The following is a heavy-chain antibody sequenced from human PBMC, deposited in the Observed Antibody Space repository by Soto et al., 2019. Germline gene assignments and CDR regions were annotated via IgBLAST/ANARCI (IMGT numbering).Heavy chain of an antibody. CDR2: ISHDGNNK. Sequence: QVHLVESGGGVVQPGRSLRLSCAASGFTFSSYVMHWVRQTPGKGLEWVAFISHDGNNKYYADSVKGRFTISRDNSENTLYLQMERLRAEVTSVYYCARHYEGWLEFDLRYWGQVTLVPVSS. V-gene: IGHV3-30-3*01. J-gene: IGHJ4*02. CDR1: GFTFSSYV. D-gene: IGHD3-16*01. CDR3: ARHYEGWLEFDLRY.